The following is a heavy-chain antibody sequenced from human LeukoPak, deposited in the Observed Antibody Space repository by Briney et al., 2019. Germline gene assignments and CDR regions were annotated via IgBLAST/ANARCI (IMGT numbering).Heavy chain of an antibody. V-gene: IGHV1-8*01. CDR1: GYTFTSYD. CDR2: MNPNSGNT. D-gene: IGHD3-10*01. Sequence: GASVKVSCKASGYTFTSYDINWVRQATGQGLGWMGWMNPNSGNTGYAQKFQGRVTMTRNTSISTAYMELSSLRSEDTAVYYCARAPHYYGSGLYNWFDPWGQGTLVTVSS. J-gene: IGHJ5*02. CDR3: ARAPHYYGSGLYNWFDP.